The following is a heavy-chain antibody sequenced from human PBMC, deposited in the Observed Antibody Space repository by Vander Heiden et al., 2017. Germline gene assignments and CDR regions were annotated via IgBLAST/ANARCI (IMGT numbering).Heavy chain of an antibody. D-gene: IGHD1-7*01. CDR2: ISYDGNNK. CDR1: GFTFSSYG. V-gene: IGHV3-30*18. J-gene: IGHJ6*02. CDR3: AKDKGGSNYVVYYYYGMDV. Sequence: QVQLVESGGGVAQPGRSLRLSCVGSGFTFSSYGMHWVRQAPGKGLEWVAVISYDGNNKDYADSVKGRFTISRDNSKNTLYLEMNSLRVEDSSVYYCAKDKGGSNYVVYYYYGMDVWGQGTTVTVSS.